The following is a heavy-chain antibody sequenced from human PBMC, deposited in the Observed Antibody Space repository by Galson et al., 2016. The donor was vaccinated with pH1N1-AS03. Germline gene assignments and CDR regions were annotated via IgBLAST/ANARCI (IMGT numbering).Heavy chain of an antibody. J-gene: IGHJ5*02. CDR2: TNPVFNTA. CDR3: ASALRAGFLPFDT. CDR1: GGTLSSLG. D-gene: IGHD5-24*01. Sequence: SVKVSCKASGGTLSSLGVAWLRQAPGQTLEWLGFTNPVFNTANYAQKFQGRLTITTGDSTTTTYMDLTSLQSDDTAVYFCASALRAGFLPFDTWGQGTLVTVSS. V-gene: IGHV1-69*05.